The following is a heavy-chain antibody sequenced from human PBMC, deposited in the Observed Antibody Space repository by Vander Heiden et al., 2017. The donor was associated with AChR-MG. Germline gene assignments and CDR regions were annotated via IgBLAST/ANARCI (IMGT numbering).Heavy chain of an antibody. J-gene: IGHJ5*02. CDR2: IKSNSDVGIT. CDR3: TTLSLWNYGLET. Sequence: DVHLVESGGGLVTPGGSLRLSCAVSGFTFKGAWMHWVRQAPGKGLEWIGRIKSNSDVGITDHAATVKGRFTISRDDSKNTLYLQMDSLKTEDTGVYYCTTLSLWNYGLETWGQGALVTVSS. V-gene: IGHV3-15*01. CDR1: GFTFKGAW. D-gene: IGHD1-7*01.